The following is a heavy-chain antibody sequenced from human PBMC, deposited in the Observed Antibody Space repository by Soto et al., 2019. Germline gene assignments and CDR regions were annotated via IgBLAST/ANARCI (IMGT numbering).Heavy chain of an antibody. CDR1: GFTFSSYG. V-gene: IGHV3-30*18. Sequence: QVQLVESGGGVVQPGRSLRLSCAASGFTFSSYGMHWVRQAPGKGLECVAVISYDGSNKYYADSVKGRFTISRDNSKNTLYLQMNSLRAEDTAVYYCAKDRSDDYYDSSGYCDYWGQGTLVTVSS. J-gene: IGHJ4*02. CDR2: ISYDGSNK. CDR3: AKDRSDDYYDSSGYCDY. D-gene: IGHD3-22*01.